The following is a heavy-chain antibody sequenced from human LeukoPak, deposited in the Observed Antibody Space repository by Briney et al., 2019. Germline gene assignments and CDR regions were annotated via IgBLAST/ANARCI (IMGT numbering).Heavy chain of an antibody. J-gene: IGHJ4*02. D-gene: IGHD5-18*01. Sequence: TGGSLRLSCAASGIHFSGYNMNWVRQAPGKGLEWVSYISSSSTSIFYADSVKGRFTISRDNAKNSLYLQMNSLRDEDTAVYYCARVEYTYSSYFDYWGQGTLVTVSS. V-gene: IGHV3-48*02. CDR2: ISSSSTSI. CDR1: GIHFSGYN. CDR3: ARVEYTYSSYFDY.